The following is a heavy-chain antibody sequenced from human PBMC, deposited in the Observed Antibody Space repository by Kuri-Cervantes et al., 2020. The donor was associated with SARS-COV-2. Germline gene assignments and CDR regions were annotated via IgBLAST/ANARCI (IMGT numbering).Heavy chain of an antibody. CDR2: ISSSSSYI. V-gene: IGHV3-21*01. D-gene: IGHD4-11*01. J-gene: IGHJ6*02. CDR1: GFTFSSYS. Sequence: GESLKISCAASGFTFSSYSMNWVRQAPGKGLEWVSSISSSSSYIYYADSVKGRFTISRDNAKNSLYLQMNSLRDEDTAVYYCARERVGVTTFYYYGLDVWGQGTTVTVS. CDR3: ARERVGVTTFYYYGLDV.